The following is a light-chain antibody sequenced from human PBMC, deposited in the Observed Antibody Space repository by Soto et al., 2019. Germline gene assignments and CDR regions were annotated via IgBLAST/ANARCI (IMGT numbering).Light chain of an antibody. CDR2: DVS. V-gene: IGLV2-14*01. J-gene: IGLJ2*01. CDR1: SSDVGGYNY. CDR3: SSYTFSRDVV. Sequence: QSALTQPASVSGSPGQSITISCTGTSSDVGGYNYVSWYQQYPGKAPKLLIYDVSNRPSGVSNRFSGSKSGNTASLTISGLQAEDEADYYCSSYTFSRDVVFGGGTQLTVL.